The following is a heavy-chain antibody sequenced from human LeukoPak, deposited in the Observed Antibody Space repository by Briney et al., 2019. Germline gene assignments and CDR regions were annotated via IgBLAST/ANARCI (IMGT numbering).Heavy chain of an antibody. CDR3: ARAYYYDSSGYFDY. CDR2: IYYSGST. V-gene: IGHV4-59*12. J-gene: IGHJ4*02. CDR1: GGSISSYY. D-gene: IGHD3-22*01. Sequence: SETLSLTCTVSGGSISSYYWSWIRQPPGKGLEWIGYIYYSGSTNYNPSLKSRVTISVDTSKNQFSLKLSSVTAADTAVYYCARAYYYDSSGYFDYWGQGTLVTVSS.